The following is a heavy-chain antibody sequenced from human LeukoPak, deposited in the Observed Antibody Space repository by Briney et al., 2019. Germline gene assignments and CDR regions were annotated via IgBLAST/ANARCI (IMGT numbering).Heavy chain of an antibody. D-gene: IGHD6-19*01. J-gene: IGHJ4*02. CDR2: IYTSGST. V-gene: IGHV4-4*07. CDR1: GGSISSYY. Sequence: SETLSLTCTVSGGSISSYYWSWIRQPAGKGLEWIGRIYTSGSTNYNPSLKSRVTTSVDTSKNQFSLKLSSVTAADTAVYYCARVGPYSSGWYYFDYWGQGTLVTVSS. CDR3: ARVGPYSSGWYYFDY.